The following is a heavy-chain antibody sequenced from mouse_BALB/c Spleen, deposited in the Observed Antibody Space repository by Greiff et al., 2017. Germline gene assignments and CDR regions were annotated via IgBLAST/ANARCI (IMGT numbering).Heavy chain of an antibody. J-gene: IGHJ1*01. Sequence: EVKLMESGGGLVQPGGSRKLSCAASGFTFSSFGMHWVRQAPEKGLEWVAYISSGSSTIYYADTVKGRFTISRDNPKNTLFLQMTSLRSEDTAMYYCAREWGLRGYFDVWGAGTTVTVSS. CDR2: ISSGSSTI. V-gene: IGHV5-17*02. CDR1: GFTFSSFG. CDR3: AREWGLRGYFDV. D-gene: IGHD3-1*01.